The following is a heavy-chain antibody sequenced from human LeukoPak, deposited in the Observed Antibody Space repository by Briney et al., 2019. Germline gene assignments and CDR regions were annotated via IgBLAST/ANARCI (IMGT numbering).Heavy chain of an antibody. Sequence: GSLRLSCAASGFTFSDFWMGWVRQAPGKGLEWVANINQDGSENCYVDSVKGRFTISRDNAKNSLYLQMNSLRAEDTAVYYCTKGRSNHYWGQGTLVTVST. CDR3: TKGRSNHY. D-gene: IGHD3-10*01. CDR1: GFTFSDFW. V-gene: IGHV3-7*01. J-gene: IGHJ4*02. CDR2: INQDGSEN.